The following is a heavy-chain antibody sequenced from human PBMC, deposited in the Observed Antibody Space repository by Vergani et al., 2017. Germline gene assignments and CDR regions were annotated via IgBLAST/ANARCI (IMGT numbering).Heavy chain of an antibody. CDR1: GGSISSSSYY. Sequence: QVQLQESGPGLVKPSQTLSLTCTVSGGSISSSSYYWGWIRQPPGKGLEWIGSIYYSVSTYYNPSLKSRVTISVDTSKNQFSLKLSSVTAADTAVYYCASPRGDSSGYYLYFDYWGQGTLVTVSS. J-gene: IGHJ4*02. CDR3: ASPRGDSSGYYLYFDY. V-gene: IGHV4-39*01. D-gene: IGHD3-22*01. CDR2: IYYSVST.